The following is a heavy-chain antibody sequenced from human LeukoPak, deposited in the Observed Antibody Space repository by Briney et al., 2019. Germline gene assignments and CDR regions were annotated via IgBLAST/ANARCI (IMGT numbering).Heavy chain of an antibody. D-gene: IGHD3-22*01. CDR3: ARNNYYDSSGYFDAFDI. Sequence: SETLSLTCAVYGGSFSGYYWSWIRQPPGKGLEWIGYIYYSGSTNYNPSLKSRVTISVDTSKNQFSLKLSSVTAADTAVYYCARNNYYDSSGYFDAFDIWGQGTMVTVSS. V-gene: IGHV4-59*01. CDR2: IYYSGST. CDR1: GGSFSGYY. J-gene: IGHJ3*02.